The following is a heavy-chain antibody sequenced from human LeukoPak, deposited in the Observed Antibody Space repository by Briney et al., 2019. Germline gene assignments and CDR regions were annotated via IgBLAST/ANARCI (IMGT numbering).Heavy chain of an antibody. CDR2: INPNSGGT. D-gene: IGHD3-10*01. CDR1: GYTFTGYY. J-gene: IGHJ4*02. Sequence: ASVKVSCRASGYTFTGYYMHWVRQAPGQGLEWMGWINPNSGGTNYAQKFQGRVTMTRDTSISTAYMELSRLRSDDTAVYYCARAKKSYGSGSYQDYWGQGTLVTVSS. V-gene: IGHV1-2*02. CDR3: ARAKKSYGSGSYQDY.